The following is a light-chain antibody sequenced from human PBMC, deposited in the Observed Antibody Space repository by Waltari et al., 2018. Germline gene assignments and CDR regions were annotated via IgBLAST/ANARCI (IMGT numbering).Light chain of an antibody. J-gene: IGLJ2*01. Sequence: SYEVTQPPSVSVSPGQTASLFCSGENLGHKYTSWYQQKTGQSPLLVMHQNNVRPSGIPGRFSGSSSGNTATLTISGTQAMDEAVYFCQTWDLITVTFGGGTKLTVL. CDR1: NLGHKY. CDR2: QNN. CDR3: QTWDLITVT. V-gene: IGLV3-1*01.